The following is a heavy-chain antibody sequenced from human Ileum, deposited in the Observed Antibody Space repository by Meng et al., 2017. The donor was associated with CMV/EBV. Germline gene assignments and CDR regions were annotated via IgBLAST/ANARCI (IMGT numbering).Heavy chain of an antibody. CDR1: GFTFSSYG. CDR3: ATEDWNADY. CDR2: INTNGDST. Sequence: LRLSCAASGFTFSSYGMKWVRQATGKGLAWVSGINTNGDSTYYADSVKGRFTISRDNSRNTLYLQMNSLRAADTAIYYCATEDWNADYWGQGTLVTVSS. D-gene: IGHD1-1*01. J-gene: IGHJ4*02. V-gene: IGHV3-23*01.